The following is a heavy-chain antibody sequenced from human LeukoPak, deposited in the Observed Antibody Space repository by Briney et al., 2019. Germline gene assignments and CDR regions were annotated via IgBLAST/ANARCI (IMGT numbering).Heavy chain of an antibody. CDR3: ARNLDY. CDR2: IKEDGSEK. V-gene: IGHV3-7*02. J-gene: IGHJ4*02. CDR1: GFTFSSYW. Sequence: GGSLRLSCAASGFTFSSYWLTWVRQAPGKGLEWVANIKEDGSEKYHIDSVKGRFTISRDNAKNSLYLQMNSLRAEDTAVYYCARNLDYWGQGTLVTVSS.